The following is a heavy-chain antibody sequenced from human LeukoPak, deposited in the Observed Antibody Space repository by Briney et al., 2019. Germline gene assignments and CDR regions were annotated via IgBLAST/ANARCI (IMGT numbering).Heavy chain of an antibody. V-gene: IGHV1-24*01. D-gene: IGHD3-22*01. J-gene: IGHJ4*02. Sequence: ASVKVSCKVSGYTLTELSMHWVRQAPGKGLEWMGGFDPEDGETIYAQKFQGRVTMTEDTSTDTAYMELSSLRSEDTAVYYCSYYYDSSGYLSAFDYWGQGTLVTVSS. CDR3: SYYYDSSGYLSAFDY. CDR2: FDPEDGET. CDR1: GYTLTELS.